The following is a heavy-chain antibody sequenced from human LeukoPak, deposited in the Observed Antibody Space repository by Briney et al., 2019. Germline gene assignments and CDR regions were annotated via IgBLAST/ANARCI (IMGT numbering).Heavy chain of an antibody. Sequence: SETLSLTCVVYGASFSGYSWSWIRRPPGRGLEWIGKINHSGSTNYNPSLKSRVIISLDTSKNQFSLKVRSVTAADTAVYYCARAGHSNSVDYWGQGTLVTVSS. CDR2: INHSGST. CDR1: GASFSGYS. J-gene: IGHJ4*02. CDR3: ARAGHSNSVDY. V-gene: IGHV4-34*01. D-gene: IGHD4-11*01.